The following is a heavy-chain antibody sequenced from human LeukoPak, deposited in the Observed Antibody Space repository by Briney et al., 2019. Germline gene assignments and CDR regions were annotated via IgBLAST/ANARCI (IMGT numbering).Heavy chain of an antibody. CDR2: IRYDGSNK. Sequence: GGSLRLSCAASGFTFSSYGIHWVRQAPGKGPEWVAFIRYDGSNKYYADSVKGRFTISRDNSKNTLYLQMNSLRAEDTAVYYCAKDWGIYGSGRYHYWGQGTLVTVSS. V-gene: IGHV3-30*02. CDR1: GFTFSSYG. CDR3: AKDWGIYGSGRYHY. J-gene: IGHJ4*02. D-gene: IGHD3-10*01.